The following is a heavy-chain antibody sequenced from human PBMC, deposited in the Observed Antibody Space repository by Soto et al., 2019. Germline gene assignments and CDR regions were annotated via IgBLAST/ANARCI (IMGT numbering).Heavy chain of an antibody. V-gene: IGHV1-69*13. Sequence: ASVKVSCKASGYTFTSYYMHWVRQAPGQGLEWMGGIIPIFGTANYAQKFQGRVTITADESTSTAYMELSSLRSEETAVYYCARGPYYYDSSGPGAFDIWGQGTMVTVS. J-gene: IGHJ3*02. CDR1: GYTFTSYY. CDR2: IIPIFGTA. D-gene: IGHD3-22*01. CDR3: ARGPYYYDSSGPGAFDI.